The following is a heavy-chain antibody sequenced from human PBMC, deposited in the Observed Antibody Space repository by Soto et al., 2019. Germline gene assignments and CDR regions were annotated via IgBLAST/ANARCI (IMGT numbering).Heavy chain of an antibody. Sequence: QVQLVQSGAEVKKPGSSVKVSCKASGRTFSSYAISWVRQAPGQGLEWMGGIIPIFGTANYAQKFQGRVTITADKSTSTAYMELSSLRSEDTAVYYCASGGDYYDSSGYYCSYWGQGTLVTVSS. D-gene: IGHD3-22*01. V-gene: IGHV1-69*06. CDR2: IIPIFGTA. CDR3: ASGGDYYDSSGYYCSY. CDR1: GRTFSSYA. J-gene: IGHJ4*02.